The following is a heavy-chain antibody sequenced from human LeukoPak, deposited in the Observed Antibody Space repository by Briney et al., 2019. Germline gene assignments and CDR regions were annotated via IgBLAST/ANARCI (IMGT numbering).Heavy chain of an antibody. CDR1: GGSISSSSYY. CDR3: ARDTGIVGATGTFDI. V-gene: IGHV4-39*02. CDR2: IYYSGST. J-gene: IGHJ3*02. Sequence: RSSETLSLTCTVSGGSISSSSYYWGWIRQPPGKGLEWIGSIYYSGSTYYNPSLKSRVTISVDTSKNQFSLKLSSVTAADTAVYYCARDTGIVGATGTFDIWGQGTMVTVSS. D-gene: IGHD1-26*01.